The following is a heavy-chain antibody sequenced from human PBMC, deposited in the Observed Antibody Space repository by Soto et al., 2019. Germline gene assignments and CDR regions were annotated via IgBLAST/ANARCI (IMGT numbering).Heavy chain of an antibody. CDR3: AKDSRFGDYGMDV. J-gene: IGHJ6*02. CDR2: ISGSGGST. D-gene: IGHD3-16*01. Sequence: GGSLRLSCAASGFTFSSYAMSWVRQAPGKGLEWVSAISGSGGSTYYADTVKGRFTISRDNSKNTLYLQMNSLRAEDTAVYYCAKDSRFGDYGMDVWGQGTTVTVSS. CDR1: GFTFSSYA. V-gene: IGHV3-23*01.